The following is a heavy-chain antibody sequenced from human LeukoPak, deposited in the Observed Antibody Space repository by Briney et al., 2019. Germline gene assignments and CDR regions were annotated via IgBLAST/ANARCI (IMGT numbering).Heavy chain of an antibody. J-gene: IGHJ4*02. D-gene: IGHD3-22*01. Sequence: ASVKVSCKACGGTFSSYAISWVRQAPGQGLEWMGGIIPIFGTANYAQKFQGRVTITTDESTSTAYMELSSLRSEDTAVYYCARTYYYDSSGYYPYWGQGTLVTVSS. V-gene: IGHV1-69*05. CDR1: GGTFSSYA. CDR3: ARTYYYDSSGYYPY. CDR2: IIPIFGTA.